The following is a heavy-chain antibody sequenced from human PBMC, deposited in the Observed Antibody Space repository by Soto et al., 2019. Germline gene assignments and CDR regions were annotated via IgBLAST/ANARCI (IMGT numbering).Heavy chain of an antibody. J-gene: IGHJ4*02. Sequence: GGSLRLSCAASGFTFSSYAMSWVRQAPGKGLEWVSAISGSGGSTYYADSVKGRFTISRDNSKNTLYLQMNSLRAEDTAVYYCAKDRGNDFWSGYYGLGIYWGQGTLVTVSS. CDR2: ISGSGGST. V-gene: IGHV3-23*01. D-gene: IGHD3-3*01. CDR3: AKDRGNDFWSGYYGLGIY. CDR1: GFTFSSYA.